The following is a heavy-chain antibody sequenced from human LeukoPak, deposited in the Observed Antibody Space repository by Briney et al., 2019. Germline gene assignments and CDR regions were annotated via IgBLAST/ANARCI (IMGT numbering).Heavy chain of an antibody. J-gene: IGHJ6*03. CDR2: INPNSGGT. CDR1: GYTFTGYY. V-gene: IGHV1-2*02. D-gene: IGHD2-2*01. Sequence: ASVKVSCKASGYTFTGYYMHWVRQAPGQGLEWMGWINPNSGGTNYAQKFQGRVTMTRDTSISTAYMELSRLRSDDTAVYYCARDTLVVPAATLSYYYYYMDVWGKGTTVTVSS. CDR3: ARDTLVVPAATLSYYYYYMDV.